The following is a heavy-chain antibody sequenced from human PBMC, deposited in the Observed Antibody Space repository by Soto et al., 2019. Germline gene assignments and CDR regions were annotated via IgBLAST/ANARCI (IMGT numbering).Heavy chain of an antibody. CDR2: IWYDGSNK. CDR3: AGVGSGSYYLADY. J-gene: IGHJ4*02. Sequence: QVQLVESGGGVVQPGRSLRLSCAASGFTFSSYGMHWVRQAPGKGLEWVAVIWYDGSNKYYADSVKGRFTISRDNSKNTLYLQMNSLRAGDTAVYYCAGVGSGSYYLADYWGQGTLVTVSS. D-gene: IGHD3-10*01. CDR1: GFTFSSYG. V-gene: IGHV3-33*01.